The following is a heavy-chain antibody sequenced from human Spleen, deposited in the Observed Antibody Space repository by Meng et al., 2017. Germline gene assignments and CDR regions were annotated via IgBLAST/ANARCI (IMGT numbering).Heavy chain of an antibody. V-gene: IGHV3-23*01. CDR2: ISGSGGST. Sequence: GGSLRPSCAASGFTSSSYAMSWVRQAPGKGLEWVSAISGSGGSTYYADSVKGRFTISRDNSKNTMYLQKNSLRAEDTAVYYCEKYYYGSASRNIFDIWGQGTMVTVSS. CDR1: GFTSSSYA. CDR3: EKYYYGSASRNIFDI. J-gene: IGHJ3*02. D-gene: IGHD3-10*01.